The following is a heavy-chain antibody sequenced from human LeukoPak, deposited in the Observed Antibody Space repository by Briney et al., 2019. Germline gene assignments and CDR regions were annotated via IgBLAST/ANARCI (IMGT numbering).Heavy chain of an antibody. J-gene: IGHJ3*02. Sequence: ASVKVSCKASGYTFSSFGISWVRQAPGQGLEWMGWISVYDGNTDYAQKFQGRVTMTTDTSTSTAYMELSSLRSEDTAVYYCARDQTAASDAFDTWGQGTMVTVSS. CDR3: ARDQTAASDAFDT. D-gene: IGHD2-2*01. CDR1: GYTFSSFG. CDR2: ISVYDGNT. V-gene: IGHV1-18*01.